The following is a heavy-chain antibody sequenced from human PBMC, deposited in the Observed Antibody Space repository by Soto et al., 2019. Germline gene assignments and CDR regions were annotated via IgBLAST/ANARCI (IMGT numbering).Heavy chain of an antibody. CDR3: ARALSYYSSSLGRLSKYYYYMDV. CDR2: INHSGST. J-gene: IGHJ6*03. Sequence: SETLSLTCAVYGGSFSGYCCSWIRQPPGKGLEWIGDINHSGSTNYNPSLKSRVTISVDTSKNQFSLKLSSVTAADTAVYYCARALSYYSSSLGRLSKYYYYMDVWGKGTTVTVSS. D-gene: IGHD6-6*01. CDR1: GGSFSGYC. V-gene: IGHV4-34*01.